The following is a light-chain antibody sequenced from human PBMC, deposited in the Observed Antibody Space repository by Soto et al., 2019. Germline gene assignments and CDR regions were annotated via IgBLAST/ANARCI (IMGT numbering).Light chain of an antibody. Sequence: MTQSPSSLSASVGDSLTLTCRASQTVTSYLNWYQQKPGQAPRLLIYGASTRATGIPARFSGSGSGTEFTLTISSLQSEDFAVYYCQQYNNWPPWTFGQGTKVDIK. V-gene: IGKV3-15*01. CDR2: GAS. J-gene: IGKJ1*01. CDR3: QQYNNWPPWT. CDR1: QTVTSY.